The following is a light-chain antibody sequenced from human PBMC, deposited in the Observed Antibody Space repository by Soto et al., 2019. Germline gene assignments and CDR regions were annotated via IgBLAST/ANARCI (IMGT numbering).Light chain of an antibody. CDR3: QQYNEWPRT. CDR1: QSVSTN. J-gene: IGKJ4*01. Sequence: ETVMTQSPATLSVSPGERATLSCGASQSVSTNLAWYQQKPGQVPRLLIYGASTRASDIPARFSGSGSGTEFTLTISSLQSEDFAVYYCQQYNEWPRTFGGGTKVEIE. CDR2: GAS. V-gene: IGKV3-15*01.